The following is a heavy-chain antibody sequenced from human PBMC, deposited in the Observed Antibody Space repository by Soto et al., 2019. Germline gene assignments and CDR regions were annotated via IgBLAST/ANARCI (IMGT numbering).Heavy chain of an antibody. J-gene: IGHJ2*01. D-gene: IGHD4-17*01. CDR2: INGNGGRT. V-gene: IGHV3-23*01. CDR3: AKDQDYGDYYSLWYLDL. Sequence: PGGSLRLSCAASGFPFSGYAMSWVRQAPGKGLEWVASINGNGGRTYYADSVKGRFTISRDNSKNTLYLQMNSLRAEDTAVYYCAKDQDYGDYYSLWYLDLWGRGTPVTVSS. CDR1: GFPFSGYA.